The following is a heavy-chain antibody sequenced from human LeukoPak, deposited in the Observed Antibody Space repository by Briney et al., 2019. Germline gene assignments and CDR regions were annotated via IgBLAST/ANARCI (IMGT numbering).Heavy chain of an antibody. CDR1: GFTFSNAW. Sequence: GGSLRLSCAASGFTFSNAWMSWVRQAPGKGLEWVGRIKSKTDGGTTDYAAPVKGRFTISRDDSKNTPYLQMNSLKTEDTAVYYCTTGADYYDSSSYGYWGQGTLVTVSS. CDR3: TTGADYYDSSSYGY. D-gene: IGHD3-22*01. J-gene: IGHJ4*02. V-gene: IGHV3-15*01. CDR2: IKSKTDGGTT.